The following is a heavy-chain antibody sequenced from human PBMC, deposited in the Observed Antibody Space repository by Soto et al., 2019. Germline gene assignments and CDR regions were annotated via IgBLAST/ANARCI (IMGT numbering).Heavy chain of an antibody. V-gene: IGHV4-34*01. CDR1: GGSFSGYY. Sequence: SETLSLTCAVYGGSFSGYYWSWIRQPPGKGLEWIGEINHSGSTNYNPSLKSRVTISVDTSKNQFSLKLSSVTAADTAVYYCARGALRFLEWLGRYYYYGMDVWGQGTTVTVSS. CDR2: INHSGST. D-gene: IGHD3-3*01. J-gene: IGHJ6*02. CDR3: ARGALRFLEWLGRYYYYGMDV.